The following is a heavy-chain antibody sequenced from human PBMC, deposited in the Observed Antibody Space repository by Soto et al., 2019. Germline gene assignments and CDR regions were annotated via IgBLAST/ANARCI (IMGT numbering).Heavy chain of an antibody. CDR2: IKSKTDGGTT. V-gene: IGHV3-15*07. D-gene: IGHD5-12*01. Sequence: GGSLRLSCAASGFTFSNARMNWVRPAPGKGLEWVGRIKSKTDGGTTDYAAPVKGRFTISRDDSKNTLYLQMNNLKTEDTAVYYCTTDDPRTYSGYDNFDYWGQGTLVTVSS. CDR3: TTDDPRTYSGYDNFDY. CDR1: GFTFSNAR. J-gene: IGHJ4*02.